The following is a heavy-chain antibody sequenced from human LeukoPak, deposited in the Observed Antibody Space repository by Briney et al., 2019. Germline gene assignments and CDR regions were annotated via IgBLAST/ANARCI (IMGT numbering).Heavy chain of an antibody. CDR2: ISSRGSNI. Sequence: GGSLRLSCAASRFIFSSYEMNWVRQAPGKGLEWVSYISSRGSNIYYADSVKGRFSISRDNAKNSLYLQMNSLRAEDTAVYYCARRGGDKDAFDIWSQGTMVTVSS. V-gene: IGHV3-48*03. CDR1: RFIFSSYE. D-gene: IGHD4-17*01. J-gene: IGHJ3*02. CDR3: ARRGGDKDAFDI.